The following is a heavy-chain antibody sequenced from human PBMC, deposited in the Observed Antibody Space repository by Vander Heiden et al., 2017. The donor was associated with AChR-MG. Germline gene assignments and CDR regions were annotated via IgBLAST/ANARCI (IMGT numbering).Heavy chain of an antibody. V-gene: IGHV4-39*01. CDR2: IYYSGST. J-gene: IGHJ6*03. D-gene: IGHD6-13*01. Sequence: QLQLQESGPGLVKPSETLSLTCTVSGGSISSSSYYWGWIRQPPGKGLEWIGSIYYSGSTYYNPSLKSRVTISVDTSKNQFSLKLSSVTAADTAVYYCARLTSSWYRRTYYYYYYMDVWGKGTTVTVSS. CDR1: GGSISSSSYY. CDR3: ARLTSSWYRRTYYYYYYMDV.